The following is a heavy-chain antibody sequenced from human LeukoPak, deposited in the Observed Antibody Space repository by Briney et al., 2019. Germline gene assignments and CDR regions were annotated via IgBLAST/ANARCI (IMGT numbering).Heavy chain of an antibody. Sequence: QTGGSLRLSCAASGFTFSNYWMSWVRQAPGKGLEWVANIKQDGSEKYYVDSVKGRFTISRDNAKNSLYLQMNSLRPEDTAVYYCARDLFAAAAGTKDWGQGTLVTVSS. D-gene: IGHD6-13*01. V-gene: IGHV3-7*01. CDR2: IKQDGSEK. CDR1: GFTFSNYW. J-gene: IGHJ4*02. CDR3: ARDLFAAAAGTKD.